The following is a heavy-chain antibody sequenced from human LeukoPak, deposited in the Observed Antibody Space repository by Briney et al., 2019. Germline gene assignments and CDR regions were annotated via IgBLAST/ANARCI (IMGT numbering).Heavy chain of an antibody. Sequence: GGSLRLSCAASGFTFSNYWMQWVRHAPGKGLVWVSRINSDGSSTRYADSVKGRFTISRDNAKNTLFLQMNSLRAEDTAVYYCGREDHYAMDVWGQGTTVTVSS. J-gene: IGHJ6*02. CDR2: INSDGSST. CDR3: GREDHYAMDV. CDR1: GFTFSNYW. V-gene: IGHV3-74*01.